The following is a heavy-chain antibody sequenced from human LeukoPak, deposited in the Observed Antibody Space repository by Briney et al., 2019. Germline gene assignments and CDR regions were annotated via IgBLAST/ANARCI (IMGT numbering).Heavy chain of an antibody. CDR2: ISYDGSNK. CDR3: ATVRGCGGDCYYLDY. CDR1: GFTFSSYA. V-gene: IGHV3-30-3*01. Sequence: GGSLRLSCAASGFTFSSYAMHWVRQAPGKGLEWVAVISYDGSNKYYADSVKGRFTISRDNSKNTLYLQMNSLRAEDTAVYYCATVRGCGGDCYYLDYWGQGTLVTVSS. D-gene: IGHD2-21*02. J-gene: IGHJ4*02.